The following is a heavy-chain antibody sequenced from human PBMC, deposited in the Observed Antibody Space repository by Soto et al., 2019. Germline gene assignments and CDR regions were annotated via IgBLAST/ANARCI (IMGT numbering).Heavy chain of an antibody. V-gene: IGHV3-21*06. Sequence: EVQLVESGGGPVKPGGSLKLSCVDSTFTFSSYSMNWVRQAPGKGLEWVSSIGASSSPIFYADSVKGRFTISRNNAKNLLYLQMNSLRAEDTAVYYCVRGGRGYTRDDVFDIWGQGTMVTVSS. CDR3: VRGGRGYTRDDVFDI. J-gene: IGHJ3*02. CDR2: IGASSSPI. D-gene: IGHD2-2*02. CDR1: TFTFSSYS.